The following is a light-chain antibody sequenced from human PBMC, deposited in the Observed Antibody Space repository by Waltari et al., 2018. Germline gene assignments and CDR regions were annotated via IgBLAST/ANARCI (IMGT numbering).Light chain of an antibody. V-gene: IGKV1-5*03. CDR2: KAS. CDR1: QKINTW. CDR3: LQYNGEPRT. Sequence: DIQMTQSPSTLSASVGDRVTITCRASQKINTWLAWHQQKPGKAPTLLIYKASSLESGVPSRFSGSGSGTEFTLTISSLQPDDFATYYCLQYNGEPRTFGQGTKVEVK. J-gene: IGKJ1*01.